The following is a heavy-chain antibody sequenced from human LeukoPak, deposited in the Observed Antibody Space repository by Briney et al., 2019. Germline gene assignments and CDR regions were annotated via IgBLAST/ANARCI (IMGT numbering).Heavy chain of an antibody. J-gene: IGHJ4*02. CDR3: ARDSGWWRFDF. CDR1: GLNFSSRW. CDR2: MKEDGSEK. V-gene: IGHV3-7*03. Sequence: GGSLRLSCAASGLNFSSRWMNWVRQAPGQGLEWVASMKEDGSEKHYVDSVKGRFTISRDNGKNSLYLQMNSLRAEDTAVYYCARDSGWWRFDFWGQGTLVTVSS. D-gene: IGHD6-13*01.